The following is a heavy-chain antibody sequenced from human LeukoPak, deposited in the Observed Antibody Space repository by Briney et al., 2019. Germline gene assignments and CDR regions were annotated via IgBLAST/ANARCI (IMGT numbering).Heavy chain of an antibody. V-gene: IGHV1-18*01. J-gene: IGHJ5*02. CDR2: ISAYNGNT. CDR3: ARDRYCTITKCSNWFDP. D-gene: IGHD2-2*01. Sequence: ASVKVSCKASGYSFTSYGISGVRQAPGQGLEWMGWISAYNGNTNYAQKLQGRVTMTIETSTSTAYMEVRSLRSDDTAVYYCARDRYCTITKCSNWFDPWGQGTLVTVSS. CDR1: GYSFTSYG.